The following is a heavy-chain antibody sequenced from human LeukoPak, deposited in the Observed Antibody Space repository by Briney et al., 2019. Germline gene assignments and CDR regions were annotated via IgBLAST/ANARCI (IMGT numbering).Heavy chain of an antibody. CDR1: GFTFSSYS. CDR2: ISYDGKKT. CDR3: ARSRSRSGSWAGGYFDY. V-gene: IGHV3-30*14. Sequence: GGSLRLSCTASGFTFSSYSIHWVRQAPGKGLEWVALISYDGKKTDYADSVKGRFTFSRDNSKNTLYLQMSSLRAEDTAVYYCARSRSRSGSWAGGYFDYWGQGTLVTVSS. D-gene: IGHD1-26*01. J-gene: IGHJ4*02.